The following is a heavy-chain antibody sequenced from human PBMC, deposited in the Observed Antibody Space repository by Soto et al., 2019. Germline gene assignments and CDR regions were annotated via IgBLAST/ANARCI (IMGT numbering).Heavy chain of an antibody. D-gene: IGHD5-18*01. CDR1: GFTFSNFW. J-gene: IGHJ4*02. CDR2: ITSDGSIT. V-gene: IGHV3-74*01. Sequence: GGSLRLSCAVSGFTFSNFWMHWVRRAPGKGLVWVSRITSDGSITTYADSVKGRFTISRDNAKNTVYLQMNSLRAEDTAVYYCATLNSFGSDYWGRGTLVTVSS. CDR3: ATLNSFGSDY.